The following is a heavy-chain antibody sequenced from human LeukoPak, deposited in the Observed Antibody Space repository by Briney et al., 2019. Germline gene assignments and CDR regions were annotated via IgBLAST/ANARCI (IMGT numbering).Heavy chain of an antibody. CDR2: ISYDGSNK. Sequence: PGGSLRLSCAASGFTFSSYAMSWVRQAPGKGLEWVAVISYDGSNKYYADSVKGRFTISRDNAKNTLYLQMNSLRAEDTAVYYCVQSGGMDVWGQGTTVTVSS. J-gene: IGHJ6*02. V-gene: IGHV3-30*03. CDR3: VQSGGMDV. CDR1: GFTFSSYA.